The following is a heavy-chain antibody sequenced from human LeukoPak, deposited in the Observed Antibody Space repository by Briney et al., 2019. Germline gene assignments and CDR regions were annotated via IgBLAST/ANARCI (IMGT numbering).Heavy chain of an antibody. J-gene: IGHJ4*02. CDR1: GGSISNYY. D-gene: IGHD1-26*01. CDR2: SDYSGST. V-gene: IGHV4-59*01. CDR3: ARDIGGSYYFHY. Sequence: SETLSLTCRVSGGSISNYYWSWIRPPPGKGLEWIGYSDYSGSTNYSPSLKSRVTISVDTSKKQFSLKLRSVTAADTAVYYCARDIGGSYYFHYWGQGTLVTVSS.